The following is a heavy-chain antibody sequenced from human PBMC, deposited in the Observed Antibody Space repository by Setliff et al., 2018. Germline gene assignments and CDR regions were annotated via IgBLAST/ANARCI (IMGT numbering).Heavy chain of an antibody. Sequence: PGGSLRLSCAASGFTFDDYVMSWVRQAPGKGLEWVSDINRNGGRIGYADPVKGRFTISRDNAKNSLYLQMNSLGAEDTALYYCARARYCSGGRCYWTWLDSWAQGTLVTVSS. CDR3: ARARYCSGGRCYWTWLDS. J-gene: IGHJ5*01. D-gene: IGHD2-15*01. CDR2: INRNGGRI. V-gene: IGHV3-20*04. CDR1: GFTFDDYV.